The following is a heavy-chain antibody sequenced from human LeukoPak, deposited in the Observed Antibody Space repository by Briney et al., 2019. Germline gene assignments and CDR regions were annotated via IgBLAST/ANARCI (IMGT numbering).Heavy chain of an antibody. Sequence: GGSLRLSCAASGFTFSSYAMSWVRQAPGKGLEWVSAISGSGGSTYYADSVKGRFTISRDNSKNTLYLQMNSLRAEDTAVYYCARLSLEGTYYYDNVVYFDYWGQGTLVTVSS. CDR1: GFTFSSYA. V-gene: IGHV3-23*01. D-gene: IGHD3-22*01. J-gene: IGHJ4*02. CDR2: ISGSGGST. CDR3: ARLSLEGTYYYDNVVYFDY.